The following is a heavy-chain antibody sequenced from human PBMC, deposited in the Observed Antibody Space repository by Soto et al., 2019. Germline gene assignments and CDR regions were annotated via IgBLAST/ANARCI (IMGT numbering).Heavy chain of an antibody. D-gene: IGHD6-6*01. J-gene: IGHJ4*02. Sequence: GGSLRLSCAASGFTFSTYTMTWVRQAPGKGLERVSSVVGSGESTYYADSVKGRFTISRDNSKNTLYVQMNSLRAEDTAIYYCARVGLGYTNSWGFDSWGQGTLVTVSS. CDR2: VVGSGEST. V-gene: IGHV3-23*01. CDR1: GFTFSTYT. CDR3: ARVGLGYTNSWGFDS.